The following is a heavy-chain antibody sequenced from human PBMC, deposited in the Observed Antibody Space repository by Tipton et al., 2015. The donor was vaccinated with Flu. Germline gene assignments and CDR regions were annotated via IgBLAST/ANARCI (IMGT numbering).Heavy chain of an antibody. V-gene: IGHV1-46*01. CDR3: ARDKYYYDSSGYYPNYYGMDV. D-gene: IGHD3-22*01. CDR2: INPSGGST. J-gene: IGHJ6*02. Sequence: QVQLVQSGAEVKKPGASVKVSCKASGYTFTSYYMHWVRQAPGQGLEWMGIINPSGGSTSYAQKFQGRVTMTRDTSTSTVYMELSSLRSEDTAVYYCARDKYYYDSSGYYPNYYGMDVWGQGTTVTVSS. CDR1: GYTFTSYY.